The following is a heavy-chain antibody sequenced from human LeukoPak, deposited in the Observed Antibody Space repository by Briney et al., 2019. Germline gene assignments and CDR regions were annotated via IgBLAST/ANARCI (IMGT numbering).Heavy chain of an antibody. CDR3: ARDLVPAWSSSWYRVDY. D-gene: IGHD6-13*01. Sequence: ASVKVSCKASGYTFTGYYMHWVRQAPGQGLEWMGWINPNSGGTNYAQKFQGRVTMTRDTSISTAYMELSRLRSDDTAVYYCARDLVPAWSSSWYRVDYWGQGTLVTVSS. CDR2: INPNSGGT. CDR1: GYTFTGYY. J-gene: IGHJ4*02. V-gene: IGHV1-2*02.